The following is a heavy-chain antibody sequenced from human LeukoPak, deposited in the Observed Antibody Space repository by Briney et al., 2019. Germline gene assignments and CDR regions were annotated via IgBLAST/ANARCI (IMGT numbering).Heavy chain of an antibody. Sequence: PSETLSLTCTVSGGSISSSSYYWGWIRQPPGKGLEWIGYISYSGSTNFNPSLKSRVTISVDTSKNQFSLKLSSVTAADTAVYYCAREGTAGTNPNWFDPWGQGTLVTVSS. J-gene: IGHJ5*02. CDR2: ISYSGST. CDR3: AREGTAGTNPNWFDP. V-gene: IGHV4-61*01. CDR1: GGSISSSSYY. D-gene: IGHD1-1*01.